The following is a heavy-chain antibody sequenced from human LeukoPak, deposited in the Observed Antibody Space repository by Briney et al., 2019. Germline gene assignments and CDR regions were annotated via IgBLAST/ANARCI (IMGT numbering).Heavy chain of an antibody. V-gene: IGHV1-2*02. Sequence: ASVKVSCKASGYTFTGYYMHWVRQAPGQGLEWMGWINPNSGGTNYAQKFQGRVTTTRDTSISTAYMELSRLRSDDTAVYYCAREESVNFVVWHWGQGTLVTVSS. CDR1: GYTFTGYY. CDR2: INPNSGGT. CDR3: AREESVNFVVWH. J-gene: IGHJ4*02. D-gene: IGHD3-16*01.